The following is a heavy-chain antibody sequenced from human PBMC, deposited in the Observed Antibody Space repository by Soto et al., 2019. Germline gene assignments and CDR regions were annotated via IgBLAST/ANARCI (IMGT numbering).Heavy chain of an antibody. CDR1: GYSFRSYG. Sequence: ASVKVSCKASGYSFRSYGIQWVRQAPGQSLEWMGWINVDNGDTKYSQNFQDRVTIIRDTSASTVYMELSSLRTEDTAVYYCARVGLKYLRWFDPWGQGSLVTVSS. J-gene: IGHJ5*02. CDR3: ARVGLKYLRWFDP. V-gene: IGHV1-3*01. CDR2: INVDNGDT. D-gene: IGHD6-6*01.